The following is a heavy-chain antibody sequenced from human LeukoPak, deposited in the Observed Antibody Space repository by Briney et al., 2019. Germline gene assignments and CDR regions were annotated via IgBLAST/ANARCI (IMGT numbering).Heavy chain of an antibody. V-gene: IGHV1-8*01. CDR2: MNPNSGNT. CDR1: GYTFTSYD. D-gene: IGHD3-10*01. J-gene: IGHJ3*02. Sequence: ASVKVSCKASGYTFTSYDINWVRQATGQGLEWLGWMNPNSGNTGYAQKFQGRVTMTRNTSISTAYMELSSLRSEDTAVYYCARGRGFTTVRGVINDAFDIWGQGTMVTVSS. CDR3: ARGRGFTTVRGVINDAFDI.